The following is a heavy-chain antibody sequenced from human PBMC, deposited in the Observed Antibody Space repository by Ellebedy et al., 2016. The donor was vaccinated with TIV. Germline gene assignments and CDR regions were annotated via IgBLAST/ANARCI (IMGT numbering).Heavy chain of an antibody. Sequence: MPSQTLSLTCTVSGGSISSHYWTWIRQPPGKALEWIGHINYSGSTNYNPSLKPRATISLDTPRNQFSLKQSSVTAADTAVYYSARWAVMGRGDNWFDPWGQGTLVTVSS. J-gene: IGHJ5*02. D-gene: IGHD3-10*01. CDR2: INYSGST. CDR1: GGSISSHY. V-gene: IGHV4-59*11. CDR3: ARWAVMGRGDNWFDP.